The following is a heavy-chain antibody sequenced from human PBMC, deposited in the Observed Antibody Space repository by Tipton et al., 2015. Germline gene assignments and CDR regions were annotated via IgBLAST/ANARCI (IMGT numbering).Heavy chain of an antibody. CDR2: IYYSGSS. D-gene: IGHD3-22*01. CDR3: ARQGYYYDSRGSHHLQFDI. V-gene: IGHV4-59*01. J-gene: IGHJ3*02. CDR1: GGSISSYY. Sequence: TLSLTCTVSGGSISSYYWSWIRQPPGKGLEWIGYIYYSGSSNYNPSLKSRVTISVDTSKNQFSLKLSSVTAADTAVYYCARQGYYYDSRGSHHLQFDIWGQGTMVTVSS.